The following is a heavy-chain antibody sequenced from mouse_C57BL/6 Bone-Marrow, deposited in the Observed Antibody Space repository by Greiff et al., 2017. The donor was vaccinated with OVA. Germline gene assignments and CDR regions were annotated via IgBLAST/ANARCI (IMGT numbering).Heavy chain of an antibody. D-gene: IGHD5-1*01. CDR1: GYSITSGYY. CDR2: ISYDGSN. J-gene: IGHJ2*01. V-gene: IGHV3-6*01. Sequence: EVQLVESGPGLVKPSQSLSLTCSVTGYSITSGYYWNWIRQFPGNKLEWMGYISYDGSNNYNPSLKNRISITRDTSKNQFFLKLNSVTTEDTATYYCARGYLYYFDYWGQGTTLTVSS. CDR3: ARGYLYYFDY.